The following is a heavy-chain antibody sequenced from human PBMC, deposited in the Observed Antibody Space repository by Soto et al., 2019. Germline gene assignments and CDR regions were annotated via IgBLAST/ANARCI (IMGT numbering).Heavy chain of an antibody. CDR1: GGTFRSYA. J-gene: IGHJ6*02. CDR2: IIPIFGTA. CDR3: ARATPPGITMVLRADFGAMHV. Sequence: SVKVSCKASGGTFRSYAISWVRQAPGQGLEWMGGIIPIFGTANYAQKFQGRVTITADESTSTAYMELSSLRSEDTAVYYCARATPPGITMVLRADFGAMHVWGQGTTGTGS. D-gene: IGHD3-10*01. V-gene: IGHV1-69*13.